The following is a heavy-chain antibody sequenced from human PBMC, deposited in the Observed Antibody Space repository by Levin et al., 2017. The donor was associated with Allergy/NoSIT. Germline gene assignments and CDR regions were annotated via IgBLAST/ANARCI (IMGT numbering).Heavy chain of an antibody. CDR1: GFTFSGYA. CDR2: ITGSGGSA. J-gene: IGHJ4*02. CDR3: AKSGMDYYASSGYYRYFDY. Sequence: GGSLRLSCAASGFTFSGYAMSWVRQAPGKGLEWVSAITGSGGSAYYSDSVEGRFAISRDNSKNTLYMQIHSLRAEDTAIYFCAKSGMDYYASSGYYRYFDYWGQGTLVTVSS. D-gene: IGHD3-22*01. V-gene: IGHV3-23*01.